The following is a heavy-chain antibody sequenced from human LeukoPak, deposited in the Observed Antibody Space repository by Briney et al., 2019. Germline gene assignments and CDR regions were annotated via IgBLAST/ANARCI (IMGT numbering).Heavy chain of an antibody. J-gene: IGHJ6*03. V-gene: IGHV5-51*01. CDR3: ARHGESFSGRRYYYYYYMDV. Sequence: GESLKISCKGSGYSFTSYWIGWVRQMPGKGLEWMGIIYPGDSDTRYSPSFQGQVTISADKSISTAYLQWSSLKASDTAMYYCARHGESFSGRRYYYYYYMDVWGKGTTVTVSS. D-gene: IGHD1-14*01. CDR2: IYPGDSDT. CDR1: GYSFTSYW.